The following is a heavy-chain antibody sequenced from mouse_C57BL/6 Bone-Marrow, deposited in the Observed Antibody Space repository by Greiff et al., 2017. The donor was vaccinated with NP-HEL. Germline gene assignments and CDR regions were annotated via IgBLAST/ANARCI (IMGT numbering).Heavy chain of an antibody. V-gene: IGHV5-6*02. D-gene: IGHD2-4*01. J-gene: IGHJ3*01. CDR3: ARERDYDGFAY. CDR2: ISSGGSYT. Sequence: DVMLVESGGDLVKPGGSLKLSCAASGFTFSSYGMSWVRQTPDKRLEWVATISSGGSYTYYPDSVKGRFPISRDNAKNTLYLQMSSLKSEDTAMYYCARERDYDGFAYWGQGTLVTVSA. CDR1: GFTFSSYG.